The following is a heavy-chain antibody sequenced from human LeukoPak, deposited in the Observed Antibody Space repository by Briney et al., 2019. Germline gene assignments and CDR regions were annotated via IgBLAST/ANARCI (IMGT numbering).Heavy chain of an antibody. CDR3: AKEWDFDY. CDR1: GFTFSSYG. D-gene: IGHD1-26*01. V-gene: IGHV3-30*02. CDR2: IRYDGSNK. J-gene: IGHJ4*02. Sequence: GGSLRLSCAASGFTFSSYGMHWVHQAPGKGLEWVAFIRYDGSNKYYADSVKGRFTISRDNSKNTLYLQMNSLRAEDTAVYYCAKEWDFDYWGQGTLVTVSS.